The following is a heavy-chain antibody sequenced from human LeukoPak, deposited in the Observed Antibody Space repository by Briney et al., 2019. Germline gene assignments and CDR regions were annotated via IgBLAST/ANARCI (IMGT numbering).Heavy chain of an antibody. J-gene: IGHJ4*02. CDR3: ARATAAPSSYFFDH. CDR2: IYHSGST. V-gene: IGHV4-38-2*02. Sequence: SETLSLTCTVSGYSISSGYYWGWIRQPPGKGLERIGSIYHSGSTYYNPSLKSRVTISVDTSKNQFSLKLSSVTAADTAVYYCARATAAPSSYFFDHWGQGTLVTVSS. CDR1: GYSISSGYY. D-gene: IGHD6-25*01.